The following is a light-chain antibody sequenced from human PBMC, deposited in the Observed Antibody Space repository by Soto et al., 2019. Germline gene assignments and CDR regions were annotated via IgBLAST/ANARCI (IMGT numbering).Light chain of an antibody. J-gene: IGKJ4*01. V-gene: IGKV4-1*01. CDR1: QSVLYSSNNKNY. CDR3: QQYYSTPLT. Sequence: DIVMTQSPDSLAVSLGERATINCKSSQSVLYSSNNKNYLAWYQQKPGQPPKLLIYWASTRESGVPDRFSGSGSGTDFTLSISGLQAEDVAVYYGQQYYSTPLTFGGGTKVEIK. CDR2: WAS.